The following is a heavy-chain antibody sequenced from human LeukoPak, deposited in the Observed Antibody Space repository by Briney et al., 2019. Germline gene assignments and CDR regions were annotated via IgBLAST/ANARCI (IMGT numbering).Heavy chain of an antibody. CDR3: ARDPRTYSSSFYFDS. V-gene: IGHV3-33*01. Sequence: GGSLRLSCAASGFFFSVHGMHWVRQAPGKGLEWVALIWYDGTKEFYADSVKGRFTVSRDNSKDTLYLQMHSLRAEDSAAYYCARDPRTYSSSFYFDSWGQGTLVTVSS. CDR2: IWYDGTKE. CDR1: GFFFSVHG. D-gene: IGHD5-12*01. J-gene: IGHJ4*02.